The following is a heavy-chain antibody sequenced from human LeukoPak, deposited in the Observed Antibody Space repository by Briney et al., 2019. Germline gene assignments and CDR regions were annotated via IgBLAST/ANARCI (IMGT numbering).Heavy chain of an antibody. V-gene: IGHV3-30-3*01. CDR2: ISYDGSNK. CDR3: ARVGNTDYFWSGYTFYYYYMDV. D-gene: IGHD3-3*01. Sequence: PGGSLRLSCAASGFTFSSYAMHWVRQAPGKGLEWVAVISYDGSNKYYADSVKGRFTISRDNSKNTLYLQMNSLRAEDTAVYYCARVGNTDYFWSGYTFYYYYMDVWGKGTTVTVSS. J-gene: IGHJ6*03. CDR1: GFTFSSYA.